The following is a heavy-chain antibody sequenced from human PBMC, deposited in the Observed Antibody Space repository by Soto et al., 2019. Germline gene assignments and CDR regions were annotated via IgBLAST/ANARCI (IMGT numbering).Heavy chain of an antibody. CDR3: ARLGWRDLLTFNAFDI. Sequence: EVQLVESGGGLVQPGGSLRLSCADSVFTFSSYDMHWVRQATGKGLEWVSAIGTAGDTYYPGSVKGRFTISRENAKNSLYLQMNSLRAEDTAVYHCARLGWRDLLTFNAFDIWGQGTMVTVSS. V-gene: IGHV3-13*01. J-gene: IGHJ3*02. CDR2: IGTAGDT. D-gene: IGHD2-15*01. CDR1: VFTFSSYD.